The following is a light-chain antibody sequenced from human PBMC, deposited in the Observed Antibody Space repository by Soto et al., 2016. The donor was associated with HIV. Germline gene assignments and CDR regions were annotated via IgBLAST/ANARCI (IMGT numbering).Light chain of an antibody. CDR1: QNIGTR. CDR2: GAT. V-gene: IGKV1-39*01. CDR3: QQYFTGPPT. Sequence: DIQLTQSPTSLSPFIRERVTITCRASQNIGTRLHWYQEKPGEAPKLLIYGATTLQSGVPSRFSGSGSGTDYTLTISGLQPEDFATYYCQQYFTGPPTFGQGTKVEIK. J-gene: IGKJ1*01.